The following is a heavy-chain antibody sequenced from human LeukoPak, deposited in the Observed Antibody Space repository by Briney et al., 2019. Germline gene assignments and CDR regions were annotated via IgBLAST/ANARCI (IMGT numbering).Heavy chain of an antibody. V-gene: IGHV3-13*01. Sequence: PGGSLRLSRAASGFTFSSYDMHWVRQATGKGLEWVSAIGTAGDTYYPGSVKGRFTISRENAKNSLYLQMNSLRAGDTAVYYCARGPGHYNWNDPALYGMDVWGQGTTVTVSS. J-gene: IGHJ6*02. CDR1: GFTFSSYD. CDR2: IGTAGDT. CDR3: ARGPGHYNWNDPALYGMDV. D-gene: IGHD1-1*01.